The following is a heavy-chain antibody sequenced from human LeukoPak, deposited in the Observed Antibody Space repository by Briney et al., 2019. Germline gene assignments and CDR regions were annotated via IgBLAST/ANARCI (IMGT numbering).Heavy chain of an antibody. J-gene: IGHJ6*02. V-gene: IGHV4-59*02. Sequence: PSETLSLTCTVSGASVSSYYWSWIRQPPGKGLEWIGYIDYSGSPNYNPSLKSRLAISVDTSKNQFSLKLSSVSAADTAVYYCARFNYFDSSDYFSYYYGMDVWGQGTTVTVSS. D-gene: IGHD3-22*01. CDR2: IDYSGSP. CDR1: GASVSSYY. CDR3: ARFNYFDSSDYFSYYYGMDV.